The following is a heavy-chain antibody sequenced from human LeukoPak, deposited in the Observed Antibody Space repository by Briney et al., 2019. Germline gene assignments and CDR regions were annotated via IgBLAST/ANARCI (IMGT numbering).Heavy chain of an antibody. CDR3: ARDQGQDTAFDI. V-gene: IGHV3-7*01. CDR2: IKQDGSEK. J-gene: IGHJ3*02. D-gene: IGHD5-18*01. CDR1: GFTSSSYW. Sequence: GGSLRLSCAASGFTSSSYWMSWVRQAPGKGLEWVANIKQDGSEKYYVDSVKGRFTISRDNAKNSLYLQMNGLRAEDTAVYYCARDQGQDTAFDIWGQGTMVTVSS.